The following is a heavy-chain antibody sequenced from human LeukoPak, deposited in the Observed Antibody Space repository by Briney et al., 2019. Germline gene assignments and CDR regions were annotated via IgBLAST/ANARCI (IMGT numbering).Heavy chain of an antibody. D-gene: IGHD4-17*01. Sequence: GASVKVSCKASGYTFTSYGISWVRQAPGQGLEWMGWINPNSGGTNYAQKFQGRVTMTRDTSISTAYMELSRLRSDDTAVYYCARDDGMTTVYAFDIWGQGTMVTVSS. J-gene: IGHJ3*02. CDR3: ARDDGMTTVYAFDI. CDR2: INPNSGGT. CDR1: GYTFTSYG. V-gene: IGHV1-2*02.